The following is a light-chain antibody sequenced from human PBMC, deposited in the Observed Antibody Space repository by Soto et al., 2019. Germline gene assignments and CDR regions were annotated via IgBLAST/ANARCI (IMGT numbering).Light chain of an antibody. CDR2: EVT. J-gene: IGLJ2*01. CDR1: SSDVGAYNY. CDR3: TSYSSSSPVL. Sequence: QSALTQPASVSGSLGQSITISCTGTSSDVGAYNYVSWYQQHPDKAPKLLIFEVTNRPSGVSGRFSGSKSGITASLSISGLQPEDEADYYRTSYSSSSPVLFGGGTKLTVL. V-gene: IGLV2-14*01.